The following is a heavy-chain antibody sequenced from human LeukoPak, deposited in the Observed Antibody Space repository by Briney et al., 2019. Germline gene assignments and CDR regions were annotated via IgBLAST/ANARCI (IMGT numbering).Heavy chain of an antibody. J-gene: IGHJ5*02. CDR2: IYYSGST. CDR3: AGIAAAGTSPNWFDP. D-gene: IGHD6-13*01. Sequence: SETLSLTCTVSGGSISSSSYYWGWIRQPPGKGLEWIGSIYYSGSTYYNPSLKSRVTISVDTSKNQFSLKLSSVTAADTAVYYWAGIAAAGTSPNWFDPWGQGTLVTVSS. CDR1: GGSISSSSYY. V-gene: IGHV4-39*07.